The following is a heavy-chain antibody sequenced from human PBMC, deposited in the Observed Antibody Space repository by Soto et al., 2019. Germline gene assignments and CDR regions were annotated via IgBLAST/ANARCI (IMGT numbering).Heavy chain of an antibody. D-gene: IGHD3-16*01. CDR1: GFSLSTSGVG. J-gene: IGHJ4*02. Sequence: QITLKESGPTLVKPTQTLTLTCTFSGFSLSTSGVGVGWIRQPPGKALEWLALIYWNDDKRYSPSLKSRLTITKDTSKNQVVLTMTNMDTVDTATYYCPHSSVDTGTRKVWDLAETPFDYWGQGTLVTVSS. CDR3: PHSSVDTGTRKVWDLAETPFDY. V-gene: IGHV2-5*01. CDR2: IYWNDDK.